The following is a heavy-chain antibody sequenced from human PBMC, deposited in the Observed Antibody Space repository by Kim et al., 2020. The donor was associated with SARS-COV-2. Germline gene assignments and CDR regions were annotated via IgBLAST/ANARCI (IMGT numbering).Heavy chain of an antibody. CDR1: GGSISSSSYY. CDR3: ATMYSSGWYIGY. J-gene: IGHJ4*02. Sequence: SETLSLTCTISGGSISSSSYYWGWIRQPPGKGLEWIGSIYYSGSTYYNPSLKSRVTISVDTSKNQFSLKLSSVTAADTAVYYCATMYSSGWYIGYWGQGTLVTVSS. CDR2: IYYSGST. D-gene: IGHD6-19*01. V-gene: IGHV4-39*01.